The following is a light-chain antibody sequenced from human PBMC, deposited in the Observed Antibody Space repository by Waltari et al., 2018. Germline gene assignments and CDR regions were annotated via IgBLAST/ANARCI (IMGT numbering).Light chain of an antibody. CDR1: NSNIGDND. CDR3: AAWDDSLRGPV. V-gene: IGLV1-36*01. Sequence: SVLTQPPSVAGAPRQRVSISCSGSNSNIGDNDVSWYQQLPGKAPKLLIYSAALRAPGVSDRFSGSKSGTSASLAISGLQSEDEADYYCAAWDDSLRGPVFGGGTKLTVL. CDR2: SAA. J-gene: IGLJ2*01.